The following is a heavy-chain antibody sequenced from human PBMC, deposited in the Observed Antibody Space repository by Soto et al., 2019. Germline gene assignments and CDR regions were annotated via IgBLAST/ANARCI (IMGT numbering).Heavy chain of an antibody. D-gene: IGHD3-10*01. CDR1: GFTFSSYA. CDR3: AKLALMSYGSGSYWEGRNYFDY. CDR2: ISGSGGST. Sequence: QPGGSLRLSCAASGFTFSSYAMSWVRQAPGKGLEWVSAISGSGGSTYYADSVKGRFTISRDNSKNTLYLQMNSLRAEDTAVYYCAKLALMSYGSGSYWEGRNYFDYWGQGTLVTVSS. V-gene: IGHV3-23*01. J-gene: IGHJ4*02.